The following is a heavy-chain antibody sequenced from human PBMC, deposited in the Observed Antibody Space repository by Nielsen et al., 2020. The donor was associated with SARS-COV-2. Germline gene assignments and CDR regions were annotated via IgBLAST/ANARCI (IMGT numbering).Heavy chain of an antibody. CDR3: ARRQIQLWGQSGGMDV. J-gene: IGHJ6*02. Sequence: GGSLRLSCAASGFTFSGSAMHWVRQAPGKGLEWVAVIWYDGSNKYYADSVKGRFTISRDNSKNTLYLQMNSLRAEDTAVYYCARRQIQLWGQSGGMDVWGQGTTVTVSS. CDR2: IWYDGSNK. CDR1: GFTFSGSA. V-gene: IGHV3-33*08. D-gene: IGHD5-18*01.